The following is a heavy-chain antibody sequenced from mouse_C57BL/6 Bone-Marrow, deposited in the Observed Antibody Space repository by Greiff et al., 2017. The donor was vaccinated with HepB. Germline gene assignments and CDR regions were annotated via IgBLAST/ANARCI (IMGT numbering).Heavy chain of an antibody. CDR3: AREPPYYGSSSWFAY. D-gene: IGHD1-1*01. CDR2: INPSNGGT. V-gene: IGHV1-53*01. CDR1: GYTFTSYW. Sequence: QVQLQQPGTELVKPGASVKLSCRASGYTFTSYWMHWVKQRPGQGLEWIGNINPSNGGTNYNEKFKSKATLTVDKSSSTAYMQLSSLTSEDSAVYYCAREPPYYGSSSWFAYWGQGTLVTVSA. J-gene: IGHJ3*01.